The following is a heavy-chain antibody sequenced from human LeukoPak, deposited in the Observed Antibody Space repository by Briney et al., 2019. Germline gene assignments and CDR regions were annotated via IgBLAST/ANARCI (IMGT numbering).Heavy chain of an antibody. CDR1: GFTFSSYG. CDR3: ARGQAYYNDSSGSLVHFFDY. V-gene: IGHV3-23*01. CDR2: ISGSGGST. J-gene: IGHJ4*02. Sequence: GGSLRLSCAASGFTFSSYGMSWVRQAPGKGLEWVSAISGSGGSTYYADSVKGRFTISRDNSRNTLYLQMNSLRAEDTAVYYCARGQAYYNDSSGSLVHFFDYWGQGTLVTVSS. D-gene: IGHD3-22*01.